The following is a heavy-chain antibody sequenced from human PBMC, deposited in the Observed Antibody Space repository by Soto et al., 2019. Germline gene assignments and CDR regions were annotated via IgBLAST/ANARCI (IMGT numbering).Heavy chain of an antibody. V-gene: IGHV4-30-2*01. Sequence: QLQLQESGSGLVKPSQTLSLTCAVSGGSISSGGYSWSWIRQPPGKGLVWTGYIYHSGSTYYNPSLKSRVTISVDRSKNQFSLKLSSVTAADTAVYYCAREGPCGSGYYFDYWGQGTLVTVSS. J-gene: IGHJ4*02. CDR2: IYHSGST. CDR3: AREGPCGSGYYFDY. D-gene: IGHD2-21*01. CDR1: GGSISSGGYS.